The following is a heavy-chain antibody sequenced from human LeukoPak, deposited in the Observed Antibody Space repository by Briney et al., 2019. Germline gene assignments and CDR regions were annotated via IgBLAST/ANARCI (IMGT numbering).Heavy chain of an antibody. CDR1: GFTLSNYW. CDR3: ARDKKSGESSEIDY. D-gene: IGHD3-10*01. V-gene: IGHV3-74*03. Sequence: GGSLRLSCAASGFTLSNYWVHWVPQAPGKGLLWVSRINRNGSTTKYASSVKGRFTVSRDNAKNTLNLEMNSLRAEDTAVYYCARDKKSGESSEIDYWGQGTLVTVYS. CDR2: INRNGSTT. J-gene: IGHJ4*02.